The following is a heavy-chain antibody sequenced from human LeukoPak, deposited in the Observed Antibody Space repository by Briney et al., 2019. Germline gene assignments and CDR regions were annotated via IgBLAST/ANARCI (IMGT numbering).Heavy chain of an antibody. CDR2: IYHSGST. CDR3: ARVRAMTVASFDY. J-gene: IGHJ4*02. CDR1: GGFISSGGYY. Sequence: KASQTLSPTCTVSGGFISSGGYYWSWIRQPPGKGLEWIGYIYHSGSTYYNPSLKSRVTISVDRSKNQFSLKLSSVTAADTAVYYCARVRAMTVASFDYWGQGTLVTVSS. D-gene: IGHD3-22*01. V-gene: IGHV4-30-2*01.